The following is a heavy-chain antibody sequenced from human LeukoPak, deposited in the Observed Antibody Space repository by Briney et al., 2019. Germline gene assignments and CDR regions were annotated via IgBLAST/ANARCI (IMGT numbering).Heavy chain of an antibody. Sequence: PGESLRISCKGSGYSFTSYWISWVRQMPGKGLEWMGRMDPSDSYTNYSSSFQGHVTISADKSINTAYLQWSSLKASDTAMYYCARDGSGILSFFDYWGQGIMVTVSS. D-gene: IGHD3-9*01. J-gene: IGHJ4*02. V-gene: IGHV5-10-1*01. CDR3: ARDGSGILSFFDY. CDR1: GYSFTSYW. CDR2: MDPSDSYT.